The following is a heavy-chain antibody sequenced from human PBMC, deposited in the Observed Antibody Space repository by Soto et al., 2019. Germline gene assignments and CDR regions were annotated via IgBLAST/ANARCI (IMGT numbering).Heavy chain of an antibody. J-gene: IGHJ6*03. CDR1: GYTFTSYD. CDR2: MNPNSGNT. D-gene: IGHD3-3*01. CDR3: ARVISEWYYYYYYYMDV. Sequence: ASVKVSCKASGYTFTSYDINWVRQATGQGLEWMGWMNPNSGNTGYAQKFQGRVTMTRNTSISTAYMELSSLRSEDTAVYYCARVISEWYYYYYYYMDVWGKGTTVTVS. V-gene: IGHV1-8*01.